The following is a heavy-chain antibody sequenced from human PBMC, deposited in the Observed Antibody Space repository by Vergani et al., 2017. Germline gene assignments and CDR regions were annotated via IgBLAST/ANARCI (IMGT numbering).Heavy chain of an antibody. D-gene: IGHD6-13*01. V-gene: IGHV4-4*03. CDR2: IYHSGSP. CDR3: ARGPLYSSSWYSWEGYFDL. J-gene: IGHJ2*01. Sequence: QVQLQESGPGLVKPPGTLSLTCAVSGGSISSSNWWTWVRQPPGKGLEWIGEIYHSGSPNYNPSLKSRVTMSVDKSKNQFSLKLNSVTAADTAVYYCARGPLYSSSWYSWEGYFDLWGRGTLVTVSS. CDR1: GGSISSSNW.